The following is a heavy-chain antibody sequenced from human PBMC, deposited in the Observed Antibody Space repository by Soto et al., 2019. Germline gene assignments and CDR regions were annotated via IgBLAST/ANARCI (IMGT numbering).Heavy chain of an antibody. CDR1: GFTFSSYA. D-gene: IGHD1-1*01. CDR3: VKEGERNRVSANFDY. V-gene: IGHV3-23*01. J-gene: IGHJ4*02. CDR2: ISGSGGST. Sequence: GGSLRLSCAASGFTFSSYAMSWVRQAPGKGLEWVSAISGSGGSTYYADSVKGRFTISRDNSKNTLYLQMNSLRAEDTAVYYCVKEGERNRVSANFDYWGQGTLVTVSS.